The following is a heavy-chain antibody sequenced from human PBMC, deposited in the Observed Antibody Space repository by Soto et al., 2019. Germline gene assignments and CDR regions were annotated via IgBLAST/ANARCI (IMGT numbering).Heavy chain of an antibody. D-gene: IGHD4-17*01. CDR3: ARDGSGYGDYFPIDY. V-gene: IGHV3-66*01. J-gene: IGHJ4*02. CDR1: GFTVSSNY. CDR2: IYSGGST. Sequence: GGSLRLSCAASGFTVSSNYMSWVRQAPGKGLEWVSVIYSGGSTYYADSVKGRFTISRDNSKNTLYLQMNSLRAEDTAVYYCARDGSGYGDYFPIDYWGQGTLVTVSS.